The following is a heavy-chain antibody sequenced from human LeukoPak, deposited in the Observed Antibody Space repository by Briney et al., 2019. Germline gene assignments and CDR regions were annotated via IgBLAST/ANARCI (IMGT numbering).Heavy chain of an antibody. J-gene: IGHJ3*02. CDR1: GFTFSSYA. V-gene: IGHV3-23*01. CDR2: IYASGSAT. D-gene: IGHD3-22*01. CDR3: AKRPRDSSGYYLGAFDM. Sequence: GGSLRLSCEASGFTFSSYAMTWVRQAPGKGLEWVSGIYASGSATHYADTVKGRFTISRDNSKNTLYLQMNSLRAEDTAVYYCAKRPRDSSGYYLGAFDMWGQGMMVTVSS.